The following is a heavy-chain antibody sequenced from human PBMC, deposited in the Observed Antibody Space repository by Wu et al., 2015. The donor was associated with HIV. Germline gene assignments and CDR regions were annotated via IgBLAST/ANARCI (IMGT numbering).Heavy chain of an antibody. CDR2: INPNSGGT. Sequence: QVQLVQSGAEVKRPGASVKVSCKASGYTLTSSDIHWVRQAPGQGLEWMGWINPNSGGTNYAQKFQGRVTMTRDTSISTAYMELSRLRSDDTALYYCATLLIPSRAYFDYWGQGTLVTVSS. J-gene: IGHJ4*02. CDR1: GYTLTSSD. V-gene: IGHV1-2*02. CDR3: ATLLIPSRAYFDY. D-gene: IGHD3-16*01.